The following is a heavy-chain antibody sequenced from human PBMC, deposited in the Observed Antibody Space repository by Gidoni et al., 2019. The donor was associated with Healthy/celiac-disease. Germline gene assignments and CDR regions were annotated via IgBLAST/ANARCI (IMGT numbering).Heavy chain of an antibody. CDR3: ARSPTGAYYYDSSGYYFDY. J-gene: IGHJ4*02. CDR2: ISYDVSNK. D-gene: IGHD3-22*01. V-gene: IGHV3-30-3*01. CDR1: DCTFSNYP. Sequence: QVRLVASAGGEAQFGRSMRLSCAATDCTFSNYPINWVRQAPGKGLGWVAVISYDVSNKYYADAVKSRFTISRDNSKNTLYLQMNSLRAEDTAVYYCARSPTGAYYYDSSGYYFDYWGQGTLVTVSS.